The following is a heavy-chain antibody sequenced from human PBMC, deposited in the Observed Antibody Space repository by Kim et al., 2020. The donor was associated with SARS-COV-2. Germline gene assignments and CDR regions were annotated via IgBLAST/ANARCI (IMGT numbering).Heavy chain of an antibody. V-gene: IGHV1-46*01. CDR1: GYIFTTYY. CDR3: ARGQYYYDSSGHKGGWFDP. D-gene: IGHD3-22*01. Sequence: ASVKVSCTASGYIFTTYYIHWVRQAPGQGLEWMGIINPSGGSTSYAQKFQGRVTMTRDTSTSTVYMELSSLRSEDTAVYYCARGQYYYDSSGHKGGWFDPWGQGTLVTVSS. CDR2: INPSGGST. J-gene: IGHJ5*02.